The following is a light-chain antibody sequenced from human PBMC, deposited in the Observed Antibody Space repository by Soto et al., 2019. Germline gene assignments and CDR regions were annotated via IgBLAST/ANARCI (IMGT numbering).Light chain of an antibody. J-gene: IGKJ1*01. CDR3: QQYKTYWT. CDR2: KAS. V-gene: IGKV1-5*03. Sequence: DIQMTQSPSTLSASVGDRVTITCRASESISSWLAWYQQKPGKAPKLLIYKASTLERGVPSRFSGSGSGTEFTLTISRLQPDDFATYFCQQYKTYWTFGQGTKVDI. CDR1: ESISSW.